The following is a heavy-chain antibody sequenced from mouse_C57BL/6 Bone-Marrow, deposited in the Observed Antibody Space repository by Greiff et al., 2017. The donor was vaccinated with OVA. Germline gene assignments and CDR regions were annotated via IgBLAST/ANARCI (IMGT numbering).Heavy chain of an antibody. CDR3: ARVYYSNTGFAY. D-gene: IGHD2-5*01. V-gene: IGHV1-22*01. Sequence: EVKLMESGPELVKPGASVKMSCKASGYTFTDYNMHWVKQSHGKSLEWIGYINPNNGGTSYNQKFKGKATLTVNKSSSTAYMELRSLTSEDSAVYYCARVYYSNTGFAYWGQGTLVTVSA. J-gene: IGHJ3*01. CDR1: GYTFTDYN. CDR2: INPNNGGT.